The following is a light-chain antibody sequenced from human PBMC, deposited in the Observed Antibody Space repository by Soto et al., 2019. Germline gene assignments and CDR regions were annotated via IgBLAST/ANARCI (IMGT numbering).Light chain of an antibody. V-gene: IGKV3-15*01. CDR3: QHYTNWPLT. Sequence: EIVMTQSPATLSVSPGERATLSCRASQSVSSNLAWYQQKPGQAPRLLIYDASTRATGIPARFSGSGSGTEFTLTISSLQSEDFAVYYCQHYTNWPLTFGGGTEV. J-gene: IGKJ4*01. CDR1: QSVSSN. CDR2: DAS.